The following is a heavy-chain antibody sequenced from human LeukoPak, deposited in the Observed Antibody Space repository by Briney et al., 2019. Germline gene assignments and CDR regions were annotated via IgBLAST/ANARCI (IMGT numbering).Heavy chain of an antibody. V-gene: IGHV3-7*01. J-gene: IGHJ6*04. CDR2: IKQDGSEK. CDR1: GFTFSNFA. Sequence: PGGSLRLSCAASGFTFSNFAMHWVRQTPGKGLEWVANIKQDGSEKYYVDSVKGRFTISRDNAKNSLYLQMNSLRAEDTAVYYCARAAYADVWGKGTTVTVSS. CDR3: ARAAYADV.